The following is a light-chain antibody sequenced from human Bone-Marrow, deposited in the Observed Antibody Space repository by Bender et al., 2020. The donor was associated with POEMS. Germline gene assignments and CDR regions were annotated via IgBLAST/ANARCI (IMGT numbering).Light chain of an antibody. CDR1: SGSIASNY. CDR2: EDN. Sequence: NFMLTQPHSVSESPGKTVTISCTRSSGSIASNYVQWSQQRPGSAPTTVMYEDNQRPSGVPDRFSGSIDSSTNSASLTISGLKTEDEADYYCQSYDSNNWVFGGGTKLTVL. J-gene: IGLJ3*02. V-gene: IGLV6-57*03. CDR3: QSYDSNNWV.